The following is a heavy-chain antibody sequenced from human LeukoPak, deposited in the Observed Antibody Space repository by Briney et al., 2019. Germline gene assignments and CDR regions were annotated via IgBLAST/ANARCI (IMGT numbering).Heavy chain of an antibody. V-gene: IGHV4-34*01. CDR1: GFTFSSYW. CDR2: INHSGST. CDR3: ARGFRGPNFDH. Sequence: GSLRLSCAASGFTFSSYWMSWVRQAPGKGLEWIGEINHSGSTNYNPSLKSRVTISVDTSKNQFSLKLSSVTAADTAVYFCARGFRGPNFDHWGQGTLVTVSS. D-gene: IGHD3-10*01. J-gene: IGHJ4*02.